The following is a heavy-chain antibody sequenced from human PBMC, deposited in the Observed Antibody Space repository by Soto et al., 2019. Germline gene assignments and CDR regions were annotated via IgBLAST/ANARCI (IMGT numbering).Heavy chain of an antibody. CDR3: ARDDVAARYYYYYGMDV. Sequence: QVQLVQSGAEVKKPGASVKVSCKASGYTFTSYYMHWVRQAPGQGLEWMGIINPSGGSTSYAQKFQGRVTMTRDTSTSTVYMELSSLSSEDTAVYYCARDDVAARYYYYYGMDVWGQGTTVTVYS. D-gene: IGHD6-6*01. CDR2: INPSGGST. V-gene: IGHV1-46*01. CDR1: GYTFTSYY. J-gene: IGHJ6*02.